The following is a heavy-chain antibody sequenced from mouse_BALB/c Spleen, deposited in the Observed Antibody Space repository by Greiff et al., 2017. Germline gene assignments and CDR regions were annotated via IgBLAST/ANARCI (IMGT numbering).Heavy chain of an antibody. CDR1: GFTFSSYT. V-gene: IGHV5-12-2*01. D-gene: IGHD1-2*01. CDR2: ISNGGGST. J-gene: IGHJ2*01. CDR3: ATTATKGYMDY. Sequence: EVKVEESGGGLVQPGGSLKLSCAASGFTFSSYTMSWVRQTPEKRLEWVAYISNGGGSTYYPDTVKGRFTISRDNAKNNLYLQMSSLKSEDTAMYSCATTATKGYMDYWGQGTTLTVSS.